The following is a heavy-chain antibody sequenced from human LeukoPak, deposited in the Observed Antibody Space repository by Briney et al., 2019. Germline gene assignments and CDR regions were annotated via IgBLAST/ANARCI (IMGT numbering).Heavy chain of an antibody. Sequence: GGSLRLSCAASGFTVSSNYMSWIRQAPGKGLEWVSYISSSGSTIYYADSVKGRFTISRDNAKNSLYLQMNSLRAEDTAVYYCARVRVVPAAGFDYWGQGTLVTVSS. CDR3: ARVRVVPAAGFDY. D-gene: IGHD2-2*01. J-gene: IGHJ4*02. CDR1: GFTVSSNY. CDR2: ISSSGSTI. V-gene: IGHV3-11*04.